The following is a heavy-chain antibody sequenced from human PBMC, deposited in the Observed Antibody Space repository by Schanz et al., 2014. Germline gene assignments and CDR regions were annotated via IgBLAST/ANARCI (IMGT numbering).Heavy chain of an antibody. D-gene: IGHD3-10*01. J-gene: IGHJ4*02. V-gene: IGHV3-11*01. CDR2: IGNGGVTI. Sequence: QVHLLESGGGLVEPGGSLRLSCAASGFSFSDYYMSWIRQAPGRGLEWVSYIGNGGVTIYYADSVKGRFTISRDNSKTSLYLQMNSQRAEDAAVYYCARIGGSVFDYWAQGTLVTVSS. CDR1: GFSFSDYY. CDR3: ARIGGSVFDY.